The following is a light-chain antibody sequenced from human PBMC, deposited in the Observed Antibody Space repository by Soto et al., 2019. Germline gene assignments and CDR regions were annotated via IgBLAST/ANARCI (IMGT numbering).Light chain of an antibody. CDR3: QQYDNLPRALT. V-gene: IGKV1-33*01. CDR1: QDISNY. Sequence: DIQMTQSPSSLSASVGDRVTITCQASQDISNYLNWYQQKPGKAPKLLIYDASNLETGVPSRFSGSGSGTDFTFTSSSLQPVDIAAYYCQQYDNLPRALTFGGGTKVEIK. CDR2: DAS. J-gene: IGKJ4*01.